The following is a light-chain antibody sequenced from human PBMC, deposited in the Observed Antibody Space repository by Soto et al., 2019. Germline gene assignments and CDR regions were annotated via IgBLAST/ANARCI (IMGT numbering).Light chain of an antibody. CDR1: SSDIGAYNY. J-gene: IGLJ1*01. CDR3: FSFTTDWTHV. Sequence: QSALTQPASVSGSPGQSITISCTGSSSDIGAYNYVSWFQQYPGKAPKLIISEVSNRPSGVSNRFSGSKSGTAASLPISGLQTEDEADYFCFSFTTDWTHVFGTGTKLTVL. CDR2: EVS. V-gene: IGLV2-14*01.